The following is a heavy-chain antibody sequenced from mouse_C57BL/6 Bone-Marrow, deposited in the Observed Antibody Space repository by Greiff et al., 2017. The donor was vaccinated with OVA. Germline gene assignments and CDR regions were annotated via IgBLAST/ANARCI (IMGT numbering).Heavy chain of an antibody. CDR1: GYTFTSYW. J-gene: IGHJ4*01. V-gene: IGHV1-55*01. Sequence: QVHVKQPGAELVKPGASVKMSCKASGYTFTSYWITWVKQRPGQGLEWIGDIYPGSGSTNYNEKFKSKATLTVDTSSSTAYMQLSSLTSEDSAVYYCASYYYAMDYWGQGTSVTVSS. CDR2: IYPGSGST. CDR3: ASYYYAMDY.